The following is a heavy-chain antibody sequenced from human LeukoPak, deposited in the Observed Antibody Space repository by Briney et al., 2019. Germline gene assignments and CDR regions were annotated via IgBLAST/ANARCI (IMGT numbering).Heavy chain of an antibody. D-gene: IGHD4-17*01. V-gene: IGHV1-18*01. J-gene: IGHJ3*02. CDR1: GYTFTSYG. CDR3: ARDRDNDYGDYENAFDI. CDR2: ISAYNGNT. Sequence: ASVKVSCKASGYTFTSYGISWVRQAPGQGLEWMGWISAYNGNTNYAQKLQGRVTMTTDTSTSTAYMELRSLRSDDTAVYYCARDRDNDYGDYENAFDIWGQGTMVTVSS.